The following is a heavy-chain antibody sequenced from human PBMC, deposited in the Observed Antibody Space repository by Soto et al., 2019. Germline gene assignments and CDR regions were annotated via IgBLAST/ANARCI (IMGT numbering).Heavy chain of an antibody. CDR3: ARAVTDGENYYYYGMDV. J-gene: IGHJ6*02. V-gene: IGHV4-31*03. D-gene: IGHD4-17*01. CDR1: GGSISSAGYY. CDR2: IYYSGST. Sequence: SETLYLTCTVSGGSISSAGYYWSWIRQHPGKGLEWIGYIYYSGSTYYNPSLKSRVTISVDTSKNQFSLKLSSVTAADTAVYYCARAVTDGENYYYYGMDVWGQGTTVS.